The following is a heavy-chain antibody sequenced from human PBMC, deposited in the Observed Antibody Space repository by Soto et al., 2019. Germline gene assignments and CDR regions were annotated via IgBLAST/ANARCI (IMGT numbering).Heavy chain of an antibody. CDR1: GFSLSNARMG. V-gene: IGHV2-26*01. CDR3: AQIYSFGPYDYIWGSYRLNDAFDI. Sequence: QVTLKESGPVLVKPTETLTLTCTVSGFSLSNARMGVSWIRQPPGKALEWLAQIFSNDEKSYSTSLKSRLTISKDTSKSQVVLTMTNMDPVDTATYYCAQIYSFGPYDYIWGSYRLNDAFDIWGQGTMVTVSS. J-gene: IGHJ3*02. CDR2: IFSNDEK. D-gene: IGHD3-16*02.